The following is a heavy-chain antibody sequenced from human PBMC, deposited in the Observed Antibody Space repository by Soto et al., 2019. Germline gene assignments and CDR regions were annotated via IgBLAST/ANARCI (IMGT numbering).Heavy chain of an antibody. J-gene: IGHJ4*02. Sequence: SETLSLTCTVSGGSIRSGGYYWSWIRQYPGKGLDWIGYIYFSGTTYCNPSLKSRVTISLDTSKNQFSLKLSSVTAADTAVYYCASAAGPYYDFWSGYSLAYWGQGTLVTAPQ. D-gene: IGHD3-3*01. CDR2: IYFSGTT. CDR3: ASAAGPYYDFWSGYSLAY. V-gene: IGHV4-31*03. CDR1: GGSIRSGGYY.